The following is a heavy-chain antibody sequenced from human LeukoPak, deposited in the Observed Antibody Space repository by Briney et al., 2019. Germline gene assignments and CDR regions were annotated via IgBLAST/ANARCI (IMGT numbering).Heavy chain of an antibody. Sequence: HPGGSLRLSCTASGFTLDSYAMSWVRQAPGKGLEWVSSICGGSEDTYYADSVKGRFTISRDNSKSTLYLQMNSLRAEDTAVYYCARTIAQYSNSWLYFYYGLDVWGQGTTVTVSS. V-gene: IGHV3-23*01. CDR1: GFTLDSYA. D-gene: IGHD6-13*01. J-gene: IGHJ6*02. CDR2: ICGGSEDT. CDR3: ARTIAQYSNSWLYFYYGLDV.